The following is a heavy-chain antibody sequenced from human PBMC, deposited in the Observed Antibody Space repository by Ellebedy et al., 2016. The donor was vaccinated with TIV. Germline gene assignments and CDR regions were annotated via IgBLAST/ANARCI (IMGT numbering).Heavy chain of an antibody. J-gene: IGHJ4*02. CDR3: ARAPSPYYYDSSGYYFFDY. CDR1: GAYVSSGDYY. CDR2: TYVTGST. D-gene: IGHD3-22*01. V-gene: IGHV4-30-4*01. Sequence: MPSETLSLTCSVSGAYVSSGDYYWSWIRQPPGKGLEWVGYTYVTGSTYFNPSLKNRVSMSVDTSVNQFSLKLSSVTAADTAVYYCARAPSPYYYDSSGYYFFDYWGQGALVSVSS.